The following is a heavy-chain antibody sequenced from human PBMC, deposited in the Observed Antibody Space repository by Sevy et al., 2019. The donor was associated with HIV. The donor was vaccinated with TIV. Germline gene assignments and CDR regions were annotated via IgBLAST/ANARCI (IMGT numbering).Heavy chain of an antibody. V-gene: IGHV3-23*01. CDR1: GFIFSDYA. CDR3: AKFGDYYDSGGYYWYFDF. D-gene: IGHD3-22*01. J-gene: IGHJ2*01. Sequence: GGSLRLSCAASGFIFSDYAMSWVRQAPGKGLEWVSSISGGDDSTYYADSVKGRFTVSRYNSKNTLYLQMNTLRAEDTALYYCAKFGDYYDSGGYYWYFDFWGRGTLVTVSS. CDR2: ISGGDDST.